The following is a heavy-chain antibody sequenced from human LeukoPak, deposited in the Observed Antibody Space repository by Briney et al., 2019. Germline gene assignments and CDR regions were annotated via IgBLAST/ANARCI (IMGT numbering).Heavy chain of an antibody. D-gene: IGHD4-23*01. CDR1: GYSFTSYW. CDR3: ARPSGGGNGDAFDI. Sequence: GGSLEISLQGSGYSFTSYWIGWVRPMPGKGLEWMGIIYPGDSDTRYSPSFQGQVTISADKSISTAYLQGSSLKASDTAMYYCARPSGGGNGDAFDIWGQGTMVTVPS. CDR2: IYPGDSDT. J-gene: IGHJ3*02. V-gene: IGHV5-51*01.